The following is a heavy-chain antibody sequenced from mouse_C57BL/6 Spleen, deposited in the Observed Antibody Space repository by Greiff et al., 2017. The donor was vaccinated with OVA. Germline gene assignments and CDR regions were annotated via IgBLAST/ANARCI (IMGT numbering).Heavy chain of an antibody. J-gene: IGHJ4*01. D-gene: IGHD1-1*01. V-gene: IGHV1-74*01. CDR2: IHPSDSDT. Sequence: QVQLQQPGAELVKPGASVKVSCKASGYTFTSYWMHWVKQRPGQGLEWIGRIHPSDSDTNYNQKFKGKATLTVDKSSSTAYMQLSSLTSEDSAVYYCAIGDYYGSRDYAMDYWGQGTSVTVSS. CDR3: AIGDYYGSRDYAMDY. CDR1: GYTFTSYW.